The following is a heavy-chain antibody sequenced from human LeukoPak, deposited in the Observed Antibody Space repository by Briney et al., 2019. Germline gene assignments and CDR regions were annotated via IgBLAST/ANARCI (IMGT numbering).Heavy chain of an antibody. Sequence: PGGSLRLSCAASGFPFSSYSMNWVRQAPGKGLEWVSSISSSSSYIYYADSVKGRFTISRDNAKNSLYPQMNSLRAEDTAVYYCARAVYGFDAFDIWGQGTMVTVSS. CDR3: ARAVYGFDAFDI. D-gene: IGHD4-17*01. J-gene: IGHJ3*02. CDR1: GFPFSSYS. V-gene: IGHV3-21*01. CDR2: ISSSSSYI.